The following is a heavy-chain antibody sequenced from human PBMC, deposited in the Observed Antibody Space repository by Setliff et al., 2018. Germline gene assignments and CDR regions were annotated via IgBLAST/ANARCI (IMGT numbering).Heavy chain of an antibody. CDR1: GASISTHY. Sequence: SETLSLTCTVSGASISTHYWSWIRQPPGKGLEWIGHTYYIGATNYNPSLKGRVTISVDTSKNQFSLKLSSVTAADTAVYYCARGTGVYDYVWGKGTTVTVSS. D-gene: IGHD2-8*01. V-gene: IGHV4-59*11. CDR3: ARGTGVYDYV. CDR2: TYYIGAT. J-gene: IGHJ6*01.